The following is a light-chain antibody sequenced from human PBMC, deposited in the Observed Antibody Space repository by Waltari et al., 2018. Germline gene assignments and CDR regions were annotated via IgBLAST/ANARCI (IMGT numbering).Light chain of an antibody. CDR2: DAN. CDR1: SRVVGSYSL. V-gene: IGLV2-23*01. Sequence: QSALTHPPSVSGSPGQSTPISCTGTSRVVGSYSLVSWYLQYPGKVPNLIFYDANQRPSGVSSRFSGSKSGNTASLTISGLQAEDEADYYCCSYAGSSTLIFGGGTKVTVL. CDR3: CSYAGSSTLI. J-gene: IGLJ2*01.